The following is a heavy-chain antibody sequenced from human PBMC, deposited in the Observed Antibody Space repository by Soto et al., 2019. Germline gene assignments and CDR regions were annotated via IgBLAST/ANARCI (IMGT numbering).Heavy chain of an antibody. CDR1: GFTFSSFA. J-gene: IGHJ3*02. CDR3: AKDLEAAATGDALDM. Sequence: GGSLRLSCAASGFTFSSFAMSWVRQAPGKGLEGVSTISKSGDNTYYGGSVKGRFTITRDNSKNRQYLQMNSLRAEDTAGYYGAKDLEAAATGDALDMWGQGTMVTVSS. D-gene: IGHD2-2*01. V-gene: IGHV3-23*01. CDR2: ISKSGDNT.